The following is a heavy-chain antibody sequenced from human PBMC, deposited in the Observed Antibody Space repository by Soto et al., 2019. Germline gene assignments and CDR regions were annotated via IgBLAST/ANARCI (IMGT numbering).Heavy chain of an antibody. CDR1: GFTFTSSA. D-gene: IGHD2-2*02. CDR3: AAEQAAHCRSTSCYNGALDP. Sequence: SVKVSCKASGFTFTSSAVQWVRQARGQRLEWIGWIVVGSGNTNYAQKFQERVTITRDMSTSTAYMELSSLRSEDTAVYYCAAEQAAHCRSTSCYNGALDPWGQGTLVTVSS. J-gene: IGHJ5*02. V-gene: IGHV1-58*01. CDR2: IVVGSGNT.